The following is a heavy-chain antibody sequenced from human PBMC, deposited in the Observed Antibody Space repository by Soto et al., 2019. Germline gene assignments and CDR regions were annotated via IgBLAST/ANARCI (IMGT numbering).Heavy chain of an antibody. CDR3: AKDSRVFHYCSRGSCYGAYFDY. Sequence: GGSLRLFCAASGFTFNYYALTCARQYPGKGLEWVSSISGSGGSTNYADAVKGRFTNSRDNSKNTLYLQMNSLRAEDTAVYYCAKDSRVFHYCSRGSCYGAYFDYWGQGPLVTVSS. CDR2: ISGSGGST. V-gene: IGHV3-23*01. J-gene: IGHJ4*02. CDR1: GFTFNYYA. D-gene: IGHD2-15*01.